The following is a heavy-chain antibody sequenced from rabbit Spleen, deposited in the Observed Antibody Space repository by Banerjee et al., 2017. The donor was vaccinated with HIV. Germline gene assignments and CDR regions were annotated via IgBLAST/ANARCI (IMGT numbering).Heavy chain of an antibody. Sequence: QEQLVESGGGLVQPEGSLTLTCTASGFSFSGSYFMCWVRQAPGKGLEWIGCIHSENTGRTYYASWAKGRSTISKTSSTTVTLQMTSLTAADTATYFCARDTVYAAYAGFGHATHHYFDLWGQGPLVTVS. D-gene: IGHD6-1*01. V-gene: IGHV1S45*01. CDR3: ARDTVYAAYAGFGHATHHYFDL. J-gene: IGHJ4*01. CDR1: GFSFSGSYF. CDR2: IHSENTGRT.